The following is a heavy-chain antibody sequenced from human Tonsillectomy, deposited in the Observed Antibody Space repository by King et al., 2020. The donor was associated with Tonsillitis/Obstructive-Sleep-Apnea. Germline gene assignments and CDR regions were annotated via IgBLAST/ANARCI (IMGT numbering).Heavy chain of an antibody. CDR1: GFTFSNYA. Sequence: DVQLVESGGGLVQPGGSLRLSCAASGFTFSNYAMSWVRQAPGKGLEWVSAISGIDGYTSYGASVKGRFTISRDNSKKTLYLQIDSLRAEDTAVYYCAKFRSSGYYYDFDYWGQGTLVTVSS. V-gene: IGHV3-23*04. D-gene: IGHD3-22*01. CDR2: ISGIDGYT. J-gene: IGHJ4*02. CDR3: AKFRSSGYYYDFDY.